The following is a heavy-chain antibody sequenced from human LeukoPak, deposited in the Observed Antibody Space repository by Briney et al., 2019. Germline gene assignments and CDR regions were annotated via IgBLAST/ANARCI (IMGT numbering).Heavy chain of an antibody. CDR3: ARRYSGSYGGVWFDP. Sequence: ASVKVSCKASGYTFTSYGISWVRQAPGQGLEWMGWISAYNGNTNYAQKLQGRVTMTTDTSTSTASMELRSLRSDDTAVYYCARRYSGSYGGVWFDPWGQGTLVTVSS. CDR2: ISAYNGNT. V-gene: IGHV1-18*01. D-gene: IGHD1-26*01. CDR1: GYTFTSYG. J-gene: IGHJ5*02.